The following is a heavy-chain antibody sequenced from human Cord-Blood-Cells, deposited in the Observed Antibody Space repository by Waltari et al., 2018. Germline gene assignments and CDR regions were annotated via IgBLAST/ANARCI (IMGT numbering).Heavy chain of an antibody. V-gene: IGHV4-39*01. CDR3: ARQRRFASGPTVATIDY. Sequence: QLQLQESGPGLVKPSETLSLTCTVSGGSISSSSYYWGWIRPPPGTGLEWIGSIYYPGNTYYNPSLKSRVTISVDTSKNHFSLKLSSVTAADTAVYYCARQRRFASGPTVATIDYWGQGTLVTVSS. D-gene: IGHD5-12*01. J-gene: IGHJ4*02. CDR2: IYYPGNT. CDR1: GGSISSSSYY.